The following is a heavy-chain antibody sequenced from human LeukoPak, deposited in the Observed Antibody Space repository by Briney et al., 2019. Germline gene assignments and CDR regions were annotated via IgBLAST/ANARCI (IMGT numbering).Heavy chain of an antibody. CDR2: IYYSGST. Sequence: SETLSLTCTVSGGSISSSSYYWGWIRQPPGKGLEWIGSIYYSGSTYYNPSLKSRVTISVDTSKNQFSLKLSSVTAADTAVYYCARDGGTNHYYYYMDVWGKGTTVTVSS. CDR1: GGSISSSSYY. J-gene: IGHJ6*03. V-gene: IGHV4-39*07. D-gene: IGHD2-2*01. CDR3: ARDGGTNHYYYYMDV.